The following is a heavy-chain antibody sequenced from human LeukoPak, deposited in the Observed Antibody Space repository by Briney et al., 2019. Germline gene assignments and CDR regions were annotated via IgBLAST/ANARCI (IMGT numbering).Heavy chain of an antibody. CDR2: IYHSGST. CDR1: GGSISSSNW. D-gene: IGHD2-15*01. V-gene: IGHV4-4*02. Sequence: PSETLSLTCAVSGGSISSSNWWSWVRRPPGKGLGGIGEIYHSGSTNYNSSLKSRVTISVDKSKNQFSLKLSSVTAADTAVYYCARGMEDCSGGSCYSDYWGRGTLVTVSS. CDR3: ARGMEDCSGGSCYSDY. J-gene: IGHJ4*02.